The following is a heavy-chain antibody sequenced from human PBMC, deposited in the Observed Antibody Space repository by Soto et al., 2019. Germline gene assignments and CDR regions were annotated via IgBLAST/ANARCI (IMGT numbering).Heavy chain of an antibody. J-gene: IGHJ6*02. CDR3: ARGNGDSSGYSLYYYYYGMDV. D-gene: IGHD3-22*01. CDR2: ISSSGSTI. V-gene: IGHV3-11*01. CDR1: GFTFSDYY. Sequence: GGSLRLSCAASGFTFSDYYMSWIRQAPGKGLEWVSYISSSGSTIYYADSVKGRFTISRDNAKNSLYLQMNSLRAEDTAVYYCARGNGDSSGYSLYYYYYGMDVWGQGTTVTVSS.